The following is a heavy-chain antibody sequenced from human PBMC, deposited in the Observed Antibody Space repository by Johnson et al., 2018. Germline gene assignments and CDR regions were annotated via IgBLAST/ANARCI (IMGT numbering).Heavy chain of an antibody. D-gene: IGHD1-26*01. CDR2: ISGSGGST. CDR3: ARDEVGATYAFDI. V-gene: IGHV3-23*01. CDR1: GFTFSSYA. Sequence: VQSGGSLRLSCAASGFTFSSYAMSWVRQAPGKGLEWVSAISGSGGSTYYADSVKGRFTISRDNSKNTLYLQMNSLRAEDTAVYYCARDEVGATYAFDIWGQGTMVTVSS. J-gene: IGHJ3*02.